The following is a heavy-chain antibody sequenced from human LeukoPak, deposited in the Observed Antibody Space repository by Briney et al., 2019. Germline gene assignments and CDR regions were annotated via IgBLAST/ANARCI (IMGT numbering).Heavy chain of an antibody. Sequence: RASVKVSCKASGYTFTSYAMNWVRQAPGQGLEWMGWINTNTGNPTYAQGFTGRFVFSLDTSVSTAYLQISSLKAEDTAVYYCARDLGDYGVPYYFDYWGQGTLVTVSS. V-gene: IGHV7-4-1*02. CDR1: GYTFTSYA. CDR2: INTNTGNP. CDR3: ARDLGDYGVPYYFDY. J-gene: IGHJ4*02. D-gene: IGHD4-17*01.